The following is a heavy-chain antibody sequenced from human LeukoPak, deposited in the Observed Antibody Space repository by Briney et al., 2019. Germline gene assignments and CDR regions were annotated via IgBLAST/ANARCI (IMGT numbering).Heavy chain of an antibody. D-gene: IGHD3-10*01. V-gene: IGHV3-23*01. CDR2: IPASGGST. CDR1: GFTFSSNV. J-gene: IGHJ4*02. CDR3: ARTPGGSGNLFDY. Sequence: PGGSLRLSCVASGFTFSSNVMIWVRQAPGKGLEWVSSIPASGGSTYYADSVKGRFTISRDNSKNSLYLQMNSLRAEDTAVYYCARTPGGSGNLFDYWGQGTLVTVPS.